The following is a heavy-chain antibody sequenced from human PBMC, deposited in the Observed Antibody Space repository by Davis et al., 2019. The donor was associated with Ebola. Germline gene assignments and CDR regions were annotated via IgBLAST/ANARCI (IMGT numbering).Heavy chain of an antibody. J-gene: IGHJ4*02. CDR1: GYTFTSYG. CDR3: ARAQFPTTSDH. V-gene: IGHV1-18*04. D-gene: IGHD1-1*01. Sequence: ASVKVSCKASGYTFTSYGITWVRQAPGQGLKWMGWFNPHNGNTNYAQNVQGRVTMTTDTSTSTAYMEVGILRSDDTAVYYCARAQFPTTSDHWGQGTLVTVSS. CDR2: FNPHNGNT.